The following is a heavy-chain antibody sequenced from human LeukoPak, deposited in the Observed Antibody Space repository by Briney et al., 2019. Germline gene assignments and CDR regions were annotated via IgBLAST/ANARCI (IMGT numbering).Heavy chain of an antibody. Sequence: PGGSLRLSCVASGFTFSSSAMNWVRQAPGKGLEWVSSIISSSYIYSADSVKGRLTISRDNAKNSLNLQMNSLRAEDTAVYYCAKSRSPCMYSSSCGWWLDYWGQGTLVTVSS. CDR3: AKSRSPCMYSSSCGWWLDY. J-gene: IGHJ4*02. V-gene: IGHV3-21*03. CDR1: GFTFSSSA. CDR2: IISSSYI. D-gene: IGHD6-6*01.